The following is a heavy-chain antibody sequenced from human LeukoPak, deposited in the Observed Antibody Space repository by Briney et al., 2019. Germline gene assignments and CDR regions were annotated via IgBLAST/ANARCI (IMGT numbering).Heavy chain of an antibody. Sequence: ASVKVSCKASGYTFTGYYMHWVRQAPGQGLEWMGRINPNSGGTSYAQKFQGRVTMTRDTSISTAYMELSRLRSDDTAVYYCARVDWTVTTDAFDIWGQGTMVTVSS. V-gene: IGHV1-2*06. CDR1: GYTFTGYY. J-gene: IGHJ3*02. CDR3: ARVDWTVTTDAFDI. CDR2: INPNSGGT. D-gene: IGHD4-17*01.